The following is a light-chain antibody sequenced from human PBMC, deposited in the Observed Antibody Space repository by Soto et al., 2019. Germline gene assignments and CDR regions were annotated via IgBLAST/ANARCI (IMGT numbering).Light chain of an antibody. CDR3: QQYNTWPT. J-gene: IGKJ4*01. Sequence: EIVMTQSPATLSVSPGERATLSCRASRSVSSNLAWYQQKPGQAPRLLIYGASTRATGIPARFSGSGSGTEFTLTISSLQSEDFAVYYCQQYNTWPTFGGGTKVDIK. CDR2: GAS. V-gene: IGKV3-15*01. CDR1: RSVSSN.